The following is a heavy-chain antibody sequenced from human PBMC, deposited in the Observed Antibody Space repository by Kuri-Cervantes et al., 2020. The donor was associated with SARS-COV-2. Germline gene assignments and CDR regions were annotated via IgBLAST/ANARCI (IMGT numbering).Heavy chain of an antibody. CDR2: IYYSGST. V-gene: IGHV4-59*06. CDR3: AKGWGGYCSSTSCYYYYYGMDV. J-gene: IGHJ6*02. D-gene: IGHD2-2*01. CDR1: GGSISSYY. Sequence: ESLKISCTVSGGSISSYYWSWIRQPPGKGLEWIGYIYYSGSTYYNPSLKSRVTISVDTSKNQFSLKLSSVTATDTAVYYCAKGWGGYCSSTSCYYYYYGMDVWGQGTTVTVSS.